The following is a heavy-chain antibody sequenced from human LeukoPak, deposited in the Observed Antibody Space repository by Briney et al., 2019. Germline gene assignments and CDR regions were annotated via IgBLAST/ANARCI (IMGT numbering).Heavy chain of an antibody. CDR1: GGSISTSNYY. J-gene: IGHJ4*02. D-gene: IGHD5-12*01. CDR3: ASTDSGYER. V-gene: IGHV4-61*05. Sequence: SETLSLTCTVSGGSISTSNYYWGWIRQPPGKGLEWIGYIYYSGSTNYNPSLKSRVTISVDTSKNQFSLKLSSVTAADTAVYYCASTDSGYERWGQGTLVTVSS. CDR2: IYYSGST.